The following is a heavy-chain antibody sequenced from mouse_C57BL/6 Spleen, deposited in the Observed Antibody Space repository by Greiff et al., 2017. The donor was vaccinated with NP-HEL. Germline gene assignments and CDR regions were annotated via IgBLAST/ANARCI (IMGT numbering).Heavy chain of an antibody. CDR1: GFTFSDYY. V-gene: IGHV5-16*01. CDR3: ARQSTRDAMDY. CDR2: INYDGSST. J-gene: IGHJ4*01. Sequence: EVMLVESEGGLVQPGSSMKLSCTASGFTFSDYYMAWVRQVPEKGLEWVANINYDGSSTYYLDSLKSRFIISRDNAKNILYLQMSSLKSEDTATYYCARQSTRDAMDYWGQGTSVTVSS. D-gene: IGHD2-1*01.